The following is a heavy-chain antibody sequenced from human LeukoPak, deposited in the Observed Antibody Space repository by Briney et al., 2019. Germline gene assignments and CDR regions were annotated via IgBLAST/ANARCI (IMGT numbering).Heavy chain of an antibody. J-gene: IGHJ4*02. Sequence: SETLSLTCTVCGGSISSYYWSWMRQPPGKGLEWIGYIYYSGSTNYNPSPKSRVTISVDTSKNQFSLKLSSVTAADTAVYYCARLVRGVYRFDYWGQGTLVTVSS. V-gene: IGHV4-59*01. D-gene: IGHD3-10*02. CDR1: GGSISSYY. CDR2: IYYSGST. CDR3: ARLVRGVYRFDY.